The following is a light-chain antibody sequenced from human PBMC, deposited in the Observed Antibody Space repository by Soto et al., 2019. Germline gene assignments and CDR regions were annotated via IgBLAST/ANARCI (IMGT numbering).Light chain of an antibody. CDR1: SSDVGSYNL. V-gene: IGLV2-23*01. J-gene: IGLJ2*01. CDR2: EGS. CDR3: CSYAGSSTSVV. Sequence: QSALTQPASVSGSPGQSITISCTGTSSDVGSYNLVSWYQQHPGTAPKLMIYEGSKRPSGVSNRFSGSKSGNTASLTISGLQAEDEADYYCCSYAGSSTSVVFGGGTKVTVL.